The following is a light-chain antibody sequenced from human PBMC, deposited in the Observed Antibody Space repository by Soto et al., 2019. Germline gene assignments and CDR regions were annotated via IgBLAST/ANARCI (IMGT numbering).Light chain of an antibody. Sequence: QPVLTQPASVSGSPGPSITISCTGTSSDVGSHNFVSWYQQRPGKAPKLMIFEVSKRPSGVSSRFSASKSGNTASLTISGVQAEDEADYYCCSYAGTTTWVFGGGTKLTVL. CDR2: EVS. V-gene: IGLV2-23*02. CDR1: SSDVGSHNF. J-gene: IGLJ3*02. CDR3: CSYAGTTTWV.